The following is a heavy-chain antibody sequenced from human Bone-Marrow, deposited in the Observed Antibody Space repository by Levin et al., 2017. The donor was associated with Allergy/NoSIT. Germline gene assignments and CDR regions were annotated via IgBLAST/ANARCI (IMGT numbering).Heavy chain of an antibody. D-gene: IGHD1-7*01. CDR1: GFMFSAYA. J-gene: IGHJ6*02. CDR3: AKDQMGNWHSLHYYGIDV. CDR2: ISTSGGTT. Sequence: GGSLRLSCTASGFMFSAYAMSWVRQGPGKGLEWVSAISTSGGTTYYADSVRGRFTISRDNSKNTLYLQMNSLTAEDTAVYYCAKDQMGNWHSLHYYGIDVWGQGTTVTVSS. V-gene: IGHV3-23*01.